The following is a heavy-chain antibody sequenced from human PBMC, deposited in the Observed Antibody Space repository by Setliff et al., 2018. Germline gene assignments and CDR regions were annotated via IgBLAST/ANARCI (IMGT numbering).Heavy chain of an antibody. CDR2: IKQDGSEK. Sequence: GGSLRLSCAASGFTFSSYWMSWVRQAPGKGLEWVANIKQDGSEKYYADSVKGRFTISRDNSKNTLYLQMNSLRAEDTAAYYCARDLRIQLWSNNHNYYYYYMDVWGKGTTVTVSS. CDR1: GFTFSSYW. CDR3: ARDLRIQLWSNNHNYYYYYMDV. D-gene: IGHD5-18*01. J-gene: IGHJ6*03. V-gene: IGHV3-7*01.